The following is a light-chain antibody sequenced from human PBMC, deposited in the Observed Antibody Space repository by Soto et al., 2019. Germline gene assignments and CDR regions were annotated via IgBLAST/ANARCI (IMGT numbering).Light chain of an antibody. CDR2: AAS. Sequence: DIQMTQSPSYLSASVGDRVTITCRASQSISSYLNWYQQKPGKAPKLLIYAASSLQSGVPSRFSGSGSGTDFTLTISSLQPEDFATYYCQQSYNTRWTFGQGTKVDI. V-gene: IGKV1-39*01. CDR3: QQSYNTRWT. J-gene: IGKJ1*01. CDR1: QSISSY.